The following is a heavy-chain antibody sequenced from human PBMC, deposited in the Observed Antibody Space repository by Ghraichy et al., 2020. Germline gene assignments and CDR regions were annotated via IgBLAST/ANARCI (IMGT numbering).Heavy chain of an antibody. CDR3: ARVYSSGYSIDY. CDR1: GFTFSSYS. CDR2: ISSSSSTI. Sequence: GESLNISCAASGFTFSSYSIDWVRQAPGKGLECISYISSSSSTIYYADSVKGRFTISRDNAKNSVYLQMNSLRDEDTAVYYCARVYSSGYSIDYWGQGTLVTVSS. V-gene: IGHV3-48*02. J-gene: IGHJ4*02. D-gene: IGHD3-22*01.